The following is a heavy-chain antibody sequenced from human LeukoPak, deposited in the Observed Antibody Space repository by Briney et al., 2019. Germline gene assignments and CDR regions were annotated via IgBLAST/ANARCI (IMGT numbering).Heavy chain of an antibody. CDR2: ISGSGGST. Sequence: GGSLRLSCAASGFTFSSYAMSWVRQAPGKGLEWVSAISGSGGSTYYADSVKGRFTISRDNSKNTLYLQMNSLRAEDTAVYYCAKDQGGFGELLYGYYYYGMDVWGQGTTVTVSS. D-gene: IGHD3-10*01. CDR1: GFTFSSYA. CDR3: AKDQGGFGELLYGYYYYGMDV. J-gene: IGHJ6*02. V-gene: IGHV3-23*01.